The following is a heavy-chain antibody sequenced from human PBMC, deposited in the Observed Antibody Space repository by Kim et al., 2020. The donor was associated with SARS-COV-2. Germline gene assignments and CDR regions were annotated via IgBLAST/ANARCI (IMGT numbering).Heavy chain of an antibody. CDR2: ISGSGAGT. J-gene: IGHJ5*02. V-gene: IGHV3-23*01. D-gene: IGHD2-2*01. CDR3: AKEGSSTSGPNWFDP. Sequence: GGSLRLSCAASGFTFSSYAMSWVRQAPGKGLEWVSAISGSGAGTYYADSVKGRFTISRDNSKNTLYLQMNSLRAEDTAVYYCAKEGSSTSGPNWFDPWGQGTLVTVSS. CDR1: GFTFSSYA.